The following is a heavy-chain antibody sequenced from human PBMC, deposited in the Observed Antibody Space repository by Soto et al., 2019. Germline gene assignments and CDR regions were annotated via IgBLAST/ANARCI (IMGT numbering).Heavy chain of an antibody. CDR2: RSYSGDT. J-gene: IGHJ4*02. V-gene: IGHV4-38-2*02. CDR3: ARGLLTGTSRCCFDS. D-gene: IGHD3-9*01. Sequence: PSETLSLTCTVSGDSISSSSFWGWIRQPPGKGLEWIGGRSYSGDTYYSSSLKSRLTISLDTSKNQFSLKLTSVTAADTAVYHCARGLLTGTSRCCFDSWGQGIQFTAPQ. CDR1: GDSISSSSF.